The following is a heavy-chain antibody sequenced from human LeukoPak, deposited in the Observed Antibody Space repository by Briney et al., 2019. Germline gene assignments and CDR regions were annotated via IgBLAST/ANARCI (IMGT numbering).Heavy chain of an antibody. CDR3: AKANYSSGWDY. V-gene: IGHV3-23*01. Sequence: GGSLRLSCAASGFTFSNYAMSGVCQVPGKGLEWVSSISGSSGYTYYADSVKGRLTISRDKSKNTLYLQMNSLRAEDTALYYCAKANYSSGWDYWGQGTLVTVSS. CDR1: GFTFSNYA. J-gene: IGHJ4*02. D-gene: IGHD6-19*01. CDR2: ISGSSGYT.